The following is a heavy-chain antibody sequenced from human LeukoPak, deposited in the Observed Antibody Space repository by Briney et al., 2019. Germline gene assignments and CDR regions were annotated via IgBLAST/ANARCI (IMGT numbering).Heavy chain of an antibody. CDR2: ISSSSTYI. CDR3: ARVGCSGGRCPGYGMDV. D-gene: IGHD2-15*01. CDR1: GFTFSSYS. J-gene: IGHJ6*02. Sequence: GGPLRLSCAASGFTFSSYSMNWVRQAPGKGLEWVSSISSSSTYIYYADSVKGRFTISRDNAKNSLYLQMNSLRVEDTAVYYCARVGCSGGRCPGYGMDVWGQGTTVTVSS. V-gene: IGHV3-21*01.